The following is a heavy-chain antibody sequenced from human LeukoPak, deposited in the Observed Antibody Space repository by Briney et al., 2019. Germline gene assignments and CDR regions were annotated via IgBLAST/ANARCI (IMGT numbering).Heavy chain of an antibody. V-gene: IGHV1-69*13. CDR1: GGTFSSYA. CDR3: ARSVEGYCRGGSCYYYSYYMDV. D-gene: IGHD2-15*01. J-gene: IGHJ6*03. CDR2: IIPIFGTA. Sequence: GASVKVSCKASGGTFSSYAISWVRQAPGQGLEWMGGIIPIFGTANYAQKFQGRVTITADESTSTAYMELSSLRSEDTAVYYCARSVEGYCRGGSCYYYSYYMDVWGKGTTVTVSS.